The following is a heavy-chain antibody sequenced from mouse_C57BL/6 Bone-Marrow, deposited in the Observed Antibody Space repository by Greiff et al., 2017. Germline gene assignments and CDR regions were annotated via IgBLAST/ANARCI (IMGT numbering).Heavy chain of an antibody. CDR2: IDPENGGT. V-gene: IGHV14-4*01. CDR1: GFNIKDDY. D-gene: IGHD2-4*01. CDR3: TTPYDYDDPRGFAY. Sequence: EVQLQQSGAELVRPGASVKLSCTASGFNIKDDYMHWVKQRPEQGLEWIGWIDPENGGTEYASKFQGQATITADTSSSTAYLQLSSLTSEDTAVYYCTTPYDYDDPRGFAYWGQGTLVTVSA. J-gene: IGHJ3*01.